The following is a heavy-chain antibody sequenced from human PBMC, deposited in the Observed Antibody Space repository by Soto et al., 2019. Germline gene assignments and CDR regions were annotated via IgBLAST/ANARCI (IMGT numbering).Heavy chain of an antibody. D-gene: IGHD2-15*01. CDR3: ARIRLVDCSGGSCYPDDY. CDR2: IVSNDEK. CDR1: GFSLSNARMG. V-gene: IGHV2-26*01. J-gene: IGHJ4*02. Sequence: QVTLKESGPVLVKPTEALTLTCTVSGFSLSNARMGVSWIRQPPGKALEWLAHIVSNDEKSYSTSLKSRLTISNGNSKSQLVLTMTNMDPMDTATYYWARIRLVDCSGGSCYPDDYWGKGTLVTFS.